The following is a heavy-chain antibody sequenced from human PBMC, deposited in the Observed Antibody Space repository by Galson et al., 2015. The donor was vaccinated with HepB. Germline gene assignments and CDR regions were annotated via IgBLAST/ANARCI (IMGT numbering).Heavy chain of an antibody. CDR3: VKTTSDYYYMH. D-gene: IGHD3-22*01. V-gene: IGHV3-64D*09. CDR2: ISSDGSAT. Sequence: SLRLSCAASGFTFNTYAMHWARQAPGKGLEYVSAISSDGSATYYTDSVKDRFTISRDDSKNTLSLQMSSPRVEDTAVYYCVKTTSDYYYMHWGQGTLVTVSS. J-gene: IGHJ4*02. CDR1: GFTFNTYA.